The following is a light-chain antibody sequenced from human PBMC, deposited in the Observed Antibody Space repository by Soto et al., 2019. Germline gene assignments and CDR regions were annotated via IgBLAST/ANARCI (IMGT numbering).Light chain of an antibody. J-gene: IGKJ5*01. CDR3: QQRSNGPPVT. CDR2: DAS. Sequence: EIVLTQSPATLSLSPGERATLSCRASQSVSSYLAWYQQKPGQAPRLLIYDASNRATGIPARFSGSGSGTDFTLPIAHLEPEDFAVYYCQQRSNGPPVTFGQGTRLEIK. V-gene: IGKV3-11*01. CDR1: QSVSSY.